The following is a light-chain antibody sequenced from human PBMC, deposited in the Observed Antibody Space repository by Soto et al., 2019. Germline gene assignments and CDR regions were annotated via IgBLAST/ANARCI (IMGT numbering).Light chain of an antibody. CDR1: QSISSW. V-gene: IGKV1-5*01. J-gene: IGKJ4*01. Sequence: DIQMTQSPSSLPASVGDRVTLTCRASQSISSWLAWYQQKPGKAPKLLIYDASSLESGVPSRFSGSGSETEFTLSISSLQPEDFATYFCQQIYSAPLTFGGGTKVDIK. CDR2: DAS. CDR3: QQIYSAPLT.